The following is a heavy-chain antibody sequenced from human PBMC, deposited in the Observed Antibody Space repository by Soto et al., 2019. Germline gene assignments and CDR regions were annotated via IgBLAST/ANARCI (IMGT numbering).Heavy chain of an antibody. CDR1: GGSISSSSYY. Sequence: PSENVSLTCTVSGGSISSSSYYWGWIRQPPGKGLEWIGSIYYSGSTYYNPSLKSRVTISVDTSKNQFSLKLSSVTAADTAVYYCARHRTDIVVVPAHSCFDPSCQATLVTVSS. CDR2: IYYSGST. V-gene: IGHV4-39*01. D-gene: IGHD2-2*01. CDR3: ARHRTDIVVVPAHSCFDP. J-gene: IGHJ5*02.